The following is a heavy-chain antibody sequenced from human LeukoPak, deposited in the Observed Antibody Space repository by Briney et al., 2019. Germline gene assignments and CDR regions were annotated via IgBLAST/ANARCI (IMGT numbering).Heavy chain of an antibody. J-gene: IGHJ4*02. V-gene: IGHV4-59*01. CDR3: ARDLELERNRWNYFES. Sequence: PSETLSLTCTVSGGSLSSFFWSWIRQPPGKGLEWIGSMHYSGDTKYNPSLKSRVSLSIDTSKQQFSLRLSSVTAADTAVYYCARDLELERNRWNYFESWGQGTLVTVSS. CDR1: GGSLSSFF. D-gene: IGHD1-1*01. CDR2: MHYSGDT.